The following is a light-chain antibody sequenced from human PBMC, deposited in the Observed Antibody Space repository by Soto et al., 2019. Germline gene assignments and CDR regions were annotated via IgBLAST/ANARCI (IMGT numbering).Light chain of an antibody. CDR3: QQYNDRPPIT. J-gene: IGKJ5*01. V-gene: IGKV3-15*01. CDR1: QSVDNN. CDR2: GSF. Sequence: EIVMTQSPVTLSAPPGESATVSCSASQSVDNNVAWYQQKPGQAPRLLIVGSFARATGIPARFSGSGSGSEFTLTISGLQSEDFAVYYYQQYNDRPPITFGQGTRLEIK.